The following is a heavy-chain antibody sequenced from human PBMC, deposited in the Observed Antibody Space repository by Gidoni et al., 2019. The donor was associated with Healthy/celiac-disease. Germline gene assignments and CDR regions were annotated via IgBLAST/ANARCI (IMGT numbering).Heavy chain of an antibody. D-gene: IGHD1-1*01. J-gene: IGHJ6*02. CDR2: IYYSGST. CDR3: ARARGTERGYWYYGMDV. V-gene: IGHV4-31*03. CDR1: GGSTSSGGYY. Sequence: QVQLQDSGPGLVKPSQTLSLTCTFPGGSTSSGGYYWSWIRQTPGKGLEWIEYIYYSGSTYYNPSHKSRVTISVDTSKNQFSLKLSSVTAADTAVYYCARARGTERGYWYYGMDVWGQGTTVTVSS.